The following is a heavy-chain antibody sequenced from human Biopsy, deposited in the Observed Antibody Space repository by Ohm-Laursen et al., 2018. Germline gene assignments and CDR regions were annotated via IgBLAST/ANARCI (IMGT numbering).Heavy chain of an antibody. CDR2: INQSGST. CDR1: GKTFSDYQ. D-gene: IGHD4-17*01. CDR3: GNEVYGRDY. V-gene: IGHV4-34*08. Sequence: SDTLSLTYAVFGKTFSDYQWSWIRQPPGKGLEWIGQINQSGSTNYNPSLKSRVTISADASKYEFSLRLTSVTAADTAVYFCGNEVYGRDYWGLGARVTVSS. J-gene: IGHJ4*02.